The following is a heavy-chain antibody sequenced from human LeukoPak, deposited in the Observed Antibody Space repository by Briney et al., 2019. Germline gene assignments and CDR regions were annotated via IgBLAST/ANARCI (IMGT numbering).Heavy chain of an antibody. V-gene: IGHV4-39*01. Sequence: SETLSLTCTVSGGSISSSSYYWGWIRQPPGKGLEWIGSIYYSGSTYYNPSLKSRVTISVDTSKNQFSLKLTSVTAADTAVYYCARGITMIVVVHDDAFDIWGQGTMVTVSS. CDR1: GGSISSSSYY. CDR2: IYYSGST. J-gene: IGHJ3*02. CDR3: ARGITMIVVVHDDAFDI. D-gene: IGHD3-22*01.